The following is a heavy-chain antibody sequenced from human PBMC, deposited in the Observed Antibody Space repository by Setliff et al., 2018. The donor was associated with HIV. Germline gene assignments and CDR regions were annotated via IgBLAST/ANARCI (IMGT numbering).Heavy chain of an antibody. Sequence: GESLKISCKASGYNFPNYWIGWVRQRPGKGLEWMGIIYPGDSDTKYSPSFQGQVSISADNSTSTAFLQWISLKASDTATYYCARQPSGFLNPKDSFDFWGQGTRVTVS. CDR3: ARQPSGFLNPKDSFDF. V-gene: IGHV5-51*01. CDR2: IYPGDSDT. CDR1: GYNFPNYW. J-gene: IGHJ3*01.